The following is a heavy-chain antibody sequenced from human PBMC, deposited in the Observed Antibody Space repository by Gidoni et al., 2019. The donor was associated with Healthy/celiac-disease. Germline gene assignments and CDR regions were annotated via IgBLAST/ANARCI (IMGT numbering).Heavy chain of an antibody. CDR1: GGSISSSSYY. CDR3: ARQNRYSSGWSNDAFDI. J-gene: IGHJ3*02. CDR2: IYYSGST. D-gene: IGHD6-19*01. Sequence: QLQLQESGPGLVKPSETLSLTCTASGGSISSSSYYWGWIRQPPGKGLEWIGSIYYSGSTYYNPSLKSRVTISVDTSKNQFSLKLSSVTAADTAVYYCARQNRYSSGWSNDAFDIWGQGTMVTVSS. V-gene: IGHV4-39*01.